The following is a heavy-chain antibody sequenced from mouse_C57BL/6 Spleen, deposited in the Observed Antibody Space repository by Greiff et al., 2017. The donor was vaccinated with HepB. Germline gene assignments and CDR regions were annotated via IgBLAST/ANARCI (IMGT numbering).Heavy chain of an antibody. V-gene: IGHV1-36*01. CDR1: GFTFTDYY. J-gene: IGHJ1*03. Sequence: EVQLQQSGPVLVKPGPSVKISCKASGFTFTDYYMHWVKQSHGKSLEWTGLVYPYNGGTSYNQKFKGKATLTVDTSSSTAYMELNSLTSEDSAVYYCATDYYYGSSPHWYFDVWGTGTTVTVSS. CDR2: VYPYNGGT. CDR3: ATDYYYGSSPHWYFDV. D-gene: IGHD1-1*01.